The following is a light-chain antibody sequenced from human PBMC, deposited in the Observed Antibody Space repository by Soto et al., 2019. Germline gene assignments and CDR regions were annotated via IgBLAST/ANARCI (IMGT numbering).Light chain of an antibody. CDR3: CSYAGGSEV. CDR1: NSDVGSYNL. J-gene: IGLJ2*01. V-gene: IGLV2-23*02. Sequence: QSVLTQPASVSGSPGQSITISCTGTNSDVGSYNLVSWYQQHPVKAPKVMIYDVSKRPSWVSNRFSGSKSGNTAALTVSGLQAEDEADCYCCSYAGGSEVFGKGTKLTVL. CDR2: DVS.